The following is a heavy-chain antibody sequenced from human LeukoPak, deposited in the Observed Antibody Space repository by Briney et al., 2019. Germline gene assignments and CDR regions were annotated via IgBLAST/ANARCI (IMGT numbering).Heavy chain of an antibody. V-gene: IGHV4-39*01. CDR1: GGSISSGSYY. CDR3: ARGVVVVRDAFDI. D-gene: IGHD3-22*01. Sequence: SETLSLTCTVSGGSISSGSYYRGWIRQPPGKGLEWIGSIYYSGSTYYNPSLKSRVTISVDTSKNQFSLKLSSVTAADTAVYYCARGVVVVRDAFDIWGQGTMVTVSS. CDR2: IYYSGST. J-gene: IGHJ3*02.